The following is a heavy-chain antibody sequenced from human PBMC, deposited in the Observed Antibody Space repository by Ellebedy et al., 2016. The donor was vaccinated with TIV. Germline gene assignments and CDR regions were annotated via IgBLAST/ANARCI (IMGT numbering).Heavy chain of an antibody. CDR3: ARRMVRGEIRYAMDV. V-gene: IGHV5-51*01. Sequence: GESLKISCQASGYSFTNYWLGWVRPMPGKCLEWMGIIYPGDSDTRYSPSFEGQVTISVYKYISTAYLQGNSLKAADTATYYCARRMVRGEIRYAMDVWGEGTTVTVSS. D-gene: IGHD3-10*01. CDR2: IYPGDSDT. CDR1: GYSFTNYW. J-gene: IGHJ6*04.